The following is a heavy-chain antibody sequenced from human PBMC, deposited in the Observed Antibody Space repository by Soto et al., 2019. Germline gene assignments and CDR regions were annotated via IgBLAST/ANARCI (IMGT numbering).Heavy chain of an antibody. Sequence: SETLSLTCTVSGGSITSEGYYWSWSRHLPGKGLEWIGYIYYSGSIFYNPFLKSRASISAHSSKKQFSLKLSSVTAADTAVYYCARIPVDTSMIYWLVPWGPATLVTVS. V-gene: IGHV4-31*03. J-gene: IGHJ5*02. CDR2: IYYSGSI. D-gene: IGHD5-18*01. CDR1: GGSITSEGYY. CDR3: ARIPVDTSMIYWLVP.